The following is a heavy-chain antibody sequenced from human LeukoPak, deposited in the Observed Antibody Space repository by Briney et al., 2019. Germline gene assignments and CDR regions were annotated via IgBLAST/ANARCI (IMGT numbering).Heavy chain of an antibody. CDR3: ARGSSFDGYCSAGACDAGYYDS. CDR1: GESFSAYF. D-gene: IGHD2-15*01. CDR2: INHRGRY. Sequence: PSETLSLTCAVYGESFSAYFWNWIRHAPGKPLEYIGEINHRGRYHYNPSLKTRVTLSVDTSKNQFSLTLTSVTAADTAVYFCARGSSFDGYCSAGACDAGYYDSWGHGTPVTVSS. J-gene: IGHJ4*01. V-gene: IGHV4-34*01.